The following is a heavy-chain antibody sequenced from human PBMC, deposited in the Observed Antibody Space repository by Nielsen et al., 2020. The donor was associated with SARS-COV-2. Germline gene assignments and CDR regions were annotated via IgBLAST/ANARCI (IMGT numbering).Heavy chain of an antibody. D-gene: IGHD3-16*01. Sequence: SETLSLTCAVYGGSLSGSYWSWIRQSQGKGLEWIGEVNHSGSTNYTPSLKSRVTISVDTSKNQFSLKMRSVTVADTAVYFCANWGHAFDIWGQGTMVTVSS. CDR1: GGSLSGSY. V-gene: IGHV4-34*01. J-gene: IGHJ3*02. CDR3: ANWGHAFDI. CDR2: VNHSGST.